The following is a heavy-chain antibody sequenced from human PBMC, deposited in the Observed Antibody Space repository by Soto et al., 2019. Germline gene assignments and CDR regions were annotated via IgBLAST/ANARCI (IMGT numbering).Heavy chain of an antibody. J-gene: IGHJ4*02. D-gene: IGHD1-26*01. Sequence: GGSLRLSCAASGFTFDDYAMHWVRQAPGKGLEWVSAISWNSGSIGYADSVKGRFTISRDNAQNSLYLQMNSLRAEDTAFYYCAKAKSGSYYGSHFDYWGQGALVTVSS. V-gene: IGHV3-9*01. CDR2: ISWNSGSI. CDR1: GFTFDDYA. CDR3: AKAKSGSYYGSHFDY.